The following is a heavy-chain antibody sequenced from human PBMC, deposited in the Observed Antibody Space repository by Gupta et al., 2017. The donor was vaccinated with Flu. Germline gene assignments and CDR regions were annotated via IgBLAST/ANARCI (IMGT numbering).Heavy chain of an antibody. J-gene: IGHJ4*02. V-gene: IGHV1-69*01. CDR2: IIPIFGTA. CDR3: ARDSGSTVTTPFDY. D-gene: IGHD4-17*01. CDR1: GGTFSSYA. Sequence: QVQLVQSGAEVKKPGSSVKVSCMASGGTFSSYAISWVRQAPGQGLEWMGGIIPIFGTANYAQKFQGRVTITADESTSTAYMELSSLRSEDTAVYYCARDSGSTVTTPFDYWGQGTLVTVSS.